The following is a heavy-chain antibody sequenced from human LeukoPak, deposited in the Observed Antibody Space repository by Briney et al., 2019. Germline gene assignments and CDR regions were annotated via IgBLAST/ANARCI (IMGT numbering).Heavy chain of an antibody. J-gene: IGHJ4*02. CDR3: AKGSEGTYDY. V-gene: IGHV3-23*01. CDR2: IIGNGDST. Sequence: PGGSLRLSCVASGFTFSNYVMAWVRQAPRKGLEYVSSIIGNGDSTYYADSVKGRFTISRDKSKNTLYLQMNSLRAEDTAIYYCAKGSEGTYDYWGQGTLVTGSS. CDR1: GFTFSNYV.